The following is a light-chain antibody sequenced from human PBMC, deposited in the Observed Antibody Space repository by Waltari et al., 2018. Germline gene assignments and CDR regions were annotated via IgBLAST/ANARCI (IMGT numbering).Light chain of an antibody. V-gene: IGLV2-14*03. J-gene: IGLJ2*01. CDR2: DVN. CDR3: CSYSRTNIVI. CDR1: SNDLGTYSR. Sequence: QSALTQPASVSGSPGQSITIPCTGPSNDLGTYSRVSWYQQRPGQAPNLIIYDVNRRPSGVSLRFSGSKSDNTASLTVSGLQAEDEAEYYCCSYSRTNIVIFGGGTKLTVL.